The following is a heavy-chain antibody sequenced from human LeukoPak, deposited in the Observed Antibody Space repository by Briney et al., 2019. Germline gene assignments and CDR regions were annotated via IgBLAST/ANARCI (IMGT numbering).Heavy chain of an antibody. CDR1: GGSISSSSYY. CDR2: IYYSGST. J-gene: IGHJ3*02. V-gene: IGHV4-39*01. CDR3: ARLLRLRAFDI. Sequence: QSSETLSLTCTVSGGSISSSSYYWGWIRQPPGKGLEWIGSIYYSGSTYYNPSLKSRVTISVDTSKNQFSLKLSSVTAADTAVYYCARLLRLRAFDIWGQGTMVTVSS. D-gene: IGHD5/OR15-5a*01.